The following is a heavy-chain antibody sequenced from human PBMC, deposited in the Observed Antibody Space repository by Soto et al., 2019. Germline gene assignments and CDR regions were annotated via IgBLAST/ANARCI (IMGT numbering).Heavy chain of an antibody. V-gene: IGHV3-33*01. J-gene: IGHJ4*02. Sequence: QVQLVESGGGVVQPGRSLRLSCAASGFTFSSYGMHWVRQAPGKGLEWVAVIWYDGSNKYYADSVKGRFTISRDNSKNTLYLQMNSLRAEDTAVDYCARDVGGYFDYWGQGSLVTVSS. CDR2: IWYDGSNK. D-gene: IGHD2-15*01. CDR1: GFTFSSYG. CDR3: ARDVGGYFDY.